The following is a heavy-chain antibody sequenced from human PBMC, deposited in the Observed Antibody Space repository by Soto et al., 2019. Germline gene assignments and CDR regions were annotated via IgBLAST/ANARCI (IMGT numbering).Heavy chain of an antibody. J-gene: IGHJ4*02. V-gene: IGHV4-59*08. Sequence: SATLSLTCTVSGGSISSYYWSWIRQPLGKGLEWIGYIYYSASTNYSPSLKSRVTISVDTSKNQFSLNLSSVTAADTAMYYCARHLPYCGGDCYSLDYWGQGTLVTVSS. CDR3: ARHLPYCGGDCYSLDY. D-gene: IGHD2-21*02. CDR1: GGSISSYY. CDR2: IYYSAST.